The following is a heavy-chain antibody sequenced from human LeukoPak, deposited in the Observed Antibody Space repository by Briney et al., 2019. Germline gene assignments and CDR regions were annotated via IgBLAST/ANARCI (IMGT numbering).Heavy chain of an antibody. D-gene: IGHD2-2*01. CDR1: GFAFYNYG. Sequence: GGSLRLSCAASGFAFYNYGMHWVRQAPGKGLEWVAVISYDGSNKYYADSVKGRFTISRDNSKNTLYLQMNSLRAEDTAVYYCAKDPHCSSTSCRGSYFDYWGQGTLVTVSS. CDR2: ISYDGSNK. CDR3: AKDPHCSSTSCRGSYFDY. V-gene: IGHV3-30*18. J-gene: IGHJ4*02.